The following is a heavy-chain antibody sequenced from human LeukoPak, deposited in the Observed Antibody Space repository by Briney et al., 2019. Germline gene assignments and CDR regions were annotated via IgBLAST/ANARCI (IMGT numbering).Heavy chain of an antibody. CDR2: INSDGSST. D-gene: IGHD3-9*01. V-gene: IGHV3-74*01. CDR1: GFTFSSYW. CDR3: ARDHALRYFDWSNYNWFDP. J-gene: IGHJ5*02. Sequence: GGSLRLSCAASGFTFSSYWMHWVRQAPGKGLVWVSRINSDGSSTSYGDSVKGRFTISRDNAKNTLYLQMNSLRAEDTAVYYCARDHALRYFDWSNYNWFDPWGQGTLVTVSS.